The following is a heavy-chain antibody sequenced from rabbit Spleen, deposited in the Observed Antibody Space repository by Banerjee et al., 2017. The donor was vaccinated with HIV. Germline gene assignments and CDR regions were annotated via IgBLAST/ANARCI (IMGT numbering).Heavy chain of an antibody. CDR1: GFSFSSTYW. J-gene: IGHJ6*01. D-gene: IGHD8-1*01. V-gene: IGHV1S45*01. CDR3: ARDAGTSFSTYGMDL. Sequence: QEQLVESGGGLVKPGASLTLTCTASGFSFSSTYWICWVRQAPGKGLEWIACIYTGSSGSTYYASWAKGRFTISKTSSTTVTLQVTSLTAADTATYFCARDAGTSFSTYGMDLWGPGTLVTVS. CDR2: IYTGSSGST.